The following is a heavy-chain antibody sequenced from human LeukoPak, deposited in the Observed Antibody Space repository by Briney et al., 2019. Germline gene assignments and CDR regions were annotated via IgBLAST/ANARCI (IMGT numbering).Heavy chain of an antibody. CDR2: INHSGST. D-gene: IGHD2-2*01. Sequence: SETLSLTCAVYGGSFSGYYRSWIRQPPGKGLEWIGEINHSGSTNYNPSLKSRVTISVDTSKNQFSLKLSSVTAADTAVYYCARAWGYCSSTSCYYHYYYGMDVWGQGTTVTVSS. CDR1: GGSFSGYY. CDR3: ARAWGYCSSTSCYYHYYYGMDV. V-gene: IGHV4-34*01. J-gene: IGHJ6*02.